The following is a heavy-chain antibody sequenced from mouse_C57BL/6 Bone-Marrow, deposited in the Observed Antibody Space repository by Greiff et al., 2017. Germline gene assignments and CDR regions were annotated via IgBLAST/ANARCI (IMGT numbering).Heavy chain of an antibody. J-gene: IGHJ1*03. Sequence: VKLQQSGPGLVQPSQSLSITCTVSGFSLTSYGVHWVRQSPGKGLEWLGVIWSGGSTDYNAAFISRLSISKDNSKSQVFFKMNSMQADDTDIYYCARNGTTVVADWYFDVWGTGTTGTVSS. CDR2: IWSGGST. D-gene: IGHD1-1*01. CDR1: GFSLTSYG. CDR3: ARNGTTVVADWYFDV. V-gene: IGHV2-2*01.